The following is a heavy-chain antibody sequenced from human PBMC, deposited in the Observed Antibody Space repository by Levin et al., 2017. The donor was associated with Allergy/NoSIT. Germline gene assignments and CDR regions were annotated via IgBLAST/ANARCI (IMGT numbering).Heavy chain of an antibody. Sequence: QTGGSLRLSCAASGFTVSSNYMSWVRQAPGKGLEWVSVIYSGGSTYYADSVKGRFTISRDNSKNTLYLQMNSLRAEDTAVYYCARATGHYYYGMDVWGQGTTVTVSS. CDR2: IYSGGST. D-gene: IGHD3-10*01. CDR1: GFTVSSNY. V-gene: IGHV3-53*01. CDR3: ARATGHYYYGMDV. J-gene: IGHJ6*02.